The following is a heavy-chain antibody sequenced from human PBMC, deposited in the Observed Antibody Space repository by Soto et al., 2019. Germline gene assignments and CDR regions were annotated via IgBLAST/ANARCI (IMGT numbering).Heavy chain of an antibody. Sequence: ASVKVSCKASGYTFTSYAMHWVRQAPGQRLEWMGWINAGNGNTKYSQKFQGRVTITRDTSASTAYMELSSLRSEDTAVYYCARDYCTNGVCYMYLDYWGQGTLVTVSS. J-gene: IGHJ4*02. D-gene: IGHD2-8*01. CDR2: INAGNGNT. V-gene: IGHV1-3*01. CDR3: ARDYCTNGVCYMYLDY. CDR1: GYTFTSYA.